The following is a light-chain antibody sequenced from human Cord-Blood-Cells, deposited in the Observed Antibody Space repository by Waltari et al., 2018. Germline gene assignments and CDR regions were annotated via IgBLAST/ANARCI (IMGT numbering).Light chain of an antibody. J-gene: IGKJ4*01. CDR3: QQYGSSPLT. V-gene: IGKV3-20*01. CDR2: GAS. Sequence: EIVLTQSPGTLSLSPGERAPLFCRASQSVSSSYLAWYQPKPGQAPRLLIYGASSRATGIPDRFSGSGSGTDFTLTISRLEPEDFAVYYCQQYGSSPLTFGGGTKVEIK. CDR1: QSVSSSY.